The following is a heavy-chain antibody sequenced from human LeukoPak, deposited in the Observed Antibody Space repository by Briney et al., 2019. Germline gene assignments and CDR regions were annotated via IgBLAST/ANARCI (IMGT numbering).Heavy chain of an antibody. Sequence: ASVTVSCKASGGTFSSYAISWVRQAPGQGLEWMGGIIPIFGTANYAQKFQGRVTITADESTSTAYMELSSLRSEDTAVYYCAREPMVYASGWFDPWGQGTLVTVSS. D-gene: IGHD2-8*01. CDR3: AREPMVYASGWFDP. CDR2: IIPIFGTA. V-gene: IGHV1-69*13. J-gene: IGHJ5*02. CDR1: GGTFSSYA.